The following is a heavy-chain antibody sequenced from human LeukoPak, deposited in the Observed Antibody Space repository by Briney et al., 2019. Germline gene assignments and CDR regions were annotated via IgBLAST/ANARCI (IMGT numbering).Heavy chain of an antibody. J-gene: IGHJ4*02. CDR3: AREKIGYSSSWYEKIRGYSYGSTRGLFDY. CDR1: GYTFTGYY. V-gene: IGHV1-2*02. CDR2: INPNSGGR. D-gene: IGHD6-13*01. Sequence: ASVKVSCKASGYTFTGYYIHWVRQAPGQGLEWMGWINPNSGGRNYAQKFQGRVTMTRDTSISTAYMELSRLKSDDTAVYYCAREKIGYSSSWYEKIRGYSYGSTRGLFDYWGQGTLVTVSS.